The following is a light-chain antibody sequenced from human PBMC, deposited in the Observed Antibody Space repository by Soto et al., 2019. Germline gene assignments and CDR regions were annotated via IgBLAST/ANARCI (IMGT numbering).Light chain of an antibody. V-gene: IGKV1-33*01. CDR2: GAS. J-gene: IGKJ5*01. CDR1: QDISNY. Sequence: DIQMTQSPSSLSASVGDRVTITCQASQDISNYLNWYQQKLGKAPKLLIYGASNLETGVPSRFSGSGSGTEFTLTISSLQPEDFATYSCQQSFTTPSFGQGTPLE. CDR3: QQSFTTPS.